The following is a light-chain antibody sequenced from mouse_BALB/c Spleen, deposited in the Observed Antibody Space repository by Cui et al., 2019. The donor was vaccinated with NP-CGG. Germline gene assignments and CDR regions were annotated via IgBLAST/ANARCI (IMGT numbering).Light chain of an antibody. J-gene: IGLJ1*01. CDR2: GTN. V-gene: IGLV1*01. CDR3: ALWYSNHWV. CDR1: IGAVKISHY. Sequence: QAVVTQESALTTSPGETVTLTCRSSIGAVKISHYANWVQEKPDHLFTGLIGGTNNRAPGVPARFSGSLIGDKAALTITGAQTEDEAIYFCALWYSNHWVFGGGTKLTVL.